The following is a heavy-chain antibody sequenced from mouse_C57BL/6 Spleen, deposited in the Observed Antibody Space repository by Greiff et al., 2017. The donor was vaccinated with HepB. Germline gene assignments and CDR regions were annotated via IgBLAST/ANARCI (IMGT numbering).Heavy chain of an antibody. V-gene: IGHV1-7*01. CDR3: ASSAYYSNYDGAMDY. CDR2: INPSSGYT. D-gene: IGHD2-5*01. Sequence: QVQLQQSGAELAKPGASVKLSCKASGYTFTSYWMHWVKQRPGQGMEWIGYINPSSGYTKYNQKFKDKATLTADKSSSTAYMQLSSLTYEDSAVYYCASSAYYSNYDGAMDYWGQGTSVTVSS. J-gene: IGHJ4*01. CDR1: GYTFTSYW.